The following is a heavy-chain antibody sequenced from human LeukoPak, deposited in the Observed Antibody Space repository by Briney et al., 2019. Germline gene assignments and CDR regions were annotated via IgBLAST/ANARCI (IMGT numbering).Heavy chain of an antibody. CDR1: GFTFSSYG. Sequence: GGSLRLSCAASGFTFSSYGMHWVRQAPGKGLEWVAVIWYDGSNKYYADSVKGRFTISRDNSKNTLYPQMNSLRAEDTAVYYCARVLYYYDSSGYLPLDYWGQGTLVTVSS. V-gene: IGHV3-33*01. CDR2: IWYDGSNK. D-gene: IGHD3-22*01. J-gene: IGHJ4*02. CDR3: ARVLYYYDSSGYLPLDY.